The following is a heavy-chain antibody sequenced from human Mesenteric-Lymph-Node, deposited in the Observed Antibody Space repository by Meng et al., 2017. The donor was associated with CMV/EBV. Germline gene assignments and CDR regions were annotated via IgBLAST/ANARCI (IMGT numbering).Heavy chain of an antibody. D-gene: IGHD2-2*01. V-gene: IGHV1-46*04. CDR3: ARPSSSWAHDGFDV. CDR1: GYTFSSYY. J-gene: IGHJ3*01. CDR2: INPNGGKI. Sequence: VSVKVSCKASGYTFSSYYIHWVRQAPGQGLEWMGMINPNGGKINYAQKLQGRVTMTRDTSSSTVYMELSSLKSEDTAVYFCARPSSSWAHDGFDVWGQGTLVTVSS.